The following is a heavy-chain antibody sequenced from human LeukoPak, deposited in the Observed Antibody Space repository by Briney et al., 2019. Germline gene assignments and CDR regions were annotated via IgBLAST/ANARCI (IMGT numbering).Heavy chain of an antibody. CDR1: GFTFSSYA. CDR3: ARSMLTIPIPGGY. D-gene: IGHD3-16*01. Sequence: GGSLRLSCAASGFTFSSYAMSWVRQAPGKGLEWVSAISGSGGSTSYADSVKGRFTISRDNAKNTLYLQMNSLRAEDTAVYYCARSMLTIPIPGGYWGQGTLVTVSS. V-gene: IGHV3-23*01. J-gene: IGHJ4*02. CDR2: ISGSGGST.